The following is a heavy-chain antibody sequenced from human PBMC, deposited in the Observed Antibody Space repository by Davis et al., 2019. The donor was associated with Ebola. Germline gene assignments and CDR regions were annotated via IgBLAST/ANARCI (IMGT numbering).Heavy chain of an antibody. Sequence: ASVKVSCKASGFTLTKYAIHWVRQAPGQRLEWMGWVHGGNGNTKYSQRFQGRVTMTTDTSTSTAYMELRSLRSDDTAVYYCARGREATPGRYFDYWGQGAPVTVSS. V-gene: IGHV1-3*01. J-gene: IGHJ4*02. D-gene: IGHD5-24*01. CDR2: VHGGNGNT. CDR1: GFTLTKYA. CDR3: ARGREATPGRYFDY.